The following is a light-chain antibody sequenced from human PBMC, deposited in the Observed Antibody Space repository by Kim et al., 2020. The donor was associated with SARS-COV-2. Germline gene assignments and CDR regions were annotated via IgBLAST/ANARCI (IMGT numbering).Light chain of an antibody. J-gene: IGKJ3*01. CDR2: AAS. Sequence: ASVGNRVTLACRASHDISNNLAWFQQRPGKAPKSLISAASRLQSGVPSRFSGSGSGTDFTLTISSLQPEDFATYYCQHYKNYPFAFGPGTKVDIK. V-gene: IGKV1-16*01. CDR1: HDISNN. CDR3: QHYKNYPFA.